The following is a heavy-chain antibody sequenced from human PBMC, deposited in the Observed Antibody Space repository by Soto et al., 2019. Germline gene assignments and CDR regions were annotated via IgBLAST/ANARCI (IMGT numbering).Heavy chain of an antibody. Sequence: QVQLQQWGAGLLKPSETLSLTCAVYGGSFSGYYWSWIRQPPGKGLEWIGEINHSGSTNYNPSLKSQVTISVDTSKNQFSLKLSSVTAADMAVYYCAGGYSYGLPLDYWGQGTLVTVSS. CDR1: GGSFSGYY. CDR2: INHSGST. D-gene: IGHD5-18*01. CDR3: AGGYSYGLPLDY. J-gene: IGHJ4*02. V-gene: IGHV4-34*01.